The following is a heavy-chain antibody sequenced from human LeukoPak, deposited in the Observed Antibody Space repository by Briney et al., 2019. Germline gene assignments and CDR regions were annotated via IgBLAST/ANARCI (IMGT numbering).Heavy chain of an antibody. Sequence: GGSLRLSCAASGFTFSSYSMNWVRQAPGQRLEWMGWINAGNGNTKYSQEFQGRVTITRDTSASTAYMELSSLRSEDMAVYYCARGGVKDLQLWFTIFDYWGQGTLVTVSS. CDR2: INAGNGNT. J-gene: IGHJ4*02. D-gene: IGHD5-18*01. CDR1: GFTFSSYS. V-gene: IGHV1-3*03. CDR3: ARGGVKDLQLWFTIFDY.